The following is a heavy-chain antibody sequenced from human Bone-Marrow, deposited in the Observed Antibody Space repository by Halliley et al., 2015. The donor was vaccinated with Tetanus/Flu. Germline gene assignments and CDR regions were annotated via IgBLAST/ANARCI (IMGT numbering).Heavy chain of an antibody. CDR3: ARGTTVVTHFDY. V-gene: IGHV3-48*03. J-gene: IGHJ4*02. CDR2: ISSSGSSR. D-gene: IGHD4-17*01. Sequence: WFSYISSSGSSRYYADSLGGRFPVSRDNAKSSLYLQMDSLSAEDTGIYFCARGTTVVTHFDYWGQGTRVTVSS.